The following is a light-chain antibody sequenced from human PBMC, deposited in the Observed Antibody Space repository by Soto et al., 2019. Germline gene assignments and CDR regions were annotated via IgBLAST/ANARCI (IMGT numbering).Light chain of an antibody. CDR2: AVS. J-gene: IGKJ4*01. CDR1: QDISNS. V-gene: IGKV1-16*01. CDR3: QQYKVYPRT. Sequence: DIQMTQSPSSLSASVGDTVTITCRASQDISNSLAWLQQKPGKAPKSLISAVSNLQSGVPSRFSGSGSGSHFTRTISGLQPEDLATYYCQQYKVYPRTSGGGTKVEIK.